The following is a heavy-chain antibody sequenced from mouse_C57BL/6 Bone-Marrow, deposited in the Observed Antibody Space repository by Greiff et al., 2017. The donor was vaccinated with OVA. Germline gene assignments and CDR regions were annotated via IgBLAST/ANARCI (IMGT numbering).Heavy chain of an antibody. Sequence: PLQQSGAELVRPGASVKLSCTASGFNIKDYYMHWVKQRPEQGLEWIGRIDPEDGDTEYAPKFQGKATMTADTSSNTAYLQLSSLTSEDTAVYYCTTDALDGYFLYYYAMDYWGQGTSVTVSS. D-gene: IGHD2-3*01. CDR3: TTDALDGYFLYYYAMDY. CDR2: IDPEDGDT. V-gene: IGHV14-1*01. CDR1: GFNIKDYY. J-gene: IGHJ4*01.